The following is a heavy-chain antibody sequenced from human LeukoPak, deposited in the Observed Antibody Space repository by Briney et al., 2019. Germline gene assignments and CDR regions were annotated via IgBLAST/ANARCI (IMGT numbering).Heavy chain of an antibody. V-gene: IGHV5-10-1*01. D-gene: IGHD6-19*01. J-gene: IGHJ6*04. CDR1: GYSFTSYC. CDR3: ARRVVAGPGDYYGMDV. Sequence: GESLKISCKGSGYSFTSYCISWVRQMPGKGLEWMGRIDPSDSYTNYNPSFKGHVTISADKSIRTASLQWSSLKASDTAMYYCARRVVAGPGDYYGMDVWGKGTTVTVSS. CDR2: IDPSDSYT.